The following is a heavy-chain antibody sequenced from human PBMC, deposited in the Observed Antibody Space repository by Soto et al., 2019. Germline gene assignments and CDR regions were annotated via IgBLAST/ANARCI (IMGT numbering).Heavy chain of an antibody. CDR2: LSGSGGRT. D-gene: IGHD2-8*01. CDR1: GFTFSSNA. Sequence: GESLKISCAASGFTFSSNAMNWVRQAPGKGLEWVSGLSGSGGRTYYADSVKGRFIISRDNSNNTLYLQMNSLRAEDTAEYYCAKDAGSIVLIRTDVWGQGTTVTVSS. V-gene: IGHV3-23*01. CDR3: AKDAGSIVLIRTDV. J-gene: IGHJ6*02.